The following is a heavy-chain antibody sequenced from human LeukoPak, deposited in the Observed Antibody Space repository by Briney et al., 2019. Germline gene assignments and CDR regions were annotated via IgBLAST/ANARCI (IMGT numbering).Heavy chain of an antibody. D-gene: IGHD5-12*01. J-gene: IGHJ4*02. CDR1: GINFRGYW. Sequence: GGSLRLSCAVSGINFRGYWMAWVRQAPGKGLEWVANMKQDGSEKYYVGSVKGRFTISRDNAKNSLYLEMNSLRVEDTAVYYCARDLGHTGYDLYDYWGQGTLVTVSS. CDR2: MKQDGSEK. CDR3: ARDLGHTGYDLYDY. V-gene: IGHV3-7*01.